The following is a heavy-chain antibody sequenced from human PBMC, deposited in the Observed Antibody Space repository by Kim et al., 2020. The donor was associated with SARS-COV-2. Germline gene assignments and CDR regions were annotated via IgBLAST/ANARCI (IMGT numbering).Heavy chain of an antibody. J-gene: IGHJ2*01. CDR2: IYYSGST. CDR3: ARVADRYSSSWYRHPLSYCWYFDL. D-gene: IGHD6-13*01. V-gene: IGHV4-39*01. Sequence: SETLSLTCTVSGGSISSSSYYWGWIRQPPGKGLEWIGSIYYSGSTYYNPSLKSRVTISVDTSKNQFSLKLSSVTAADTAVYYCARVADRYSSSWYRHPLSYCWYFDLWGRGTLVTVSS. CDR1: GGSISSSSYY.